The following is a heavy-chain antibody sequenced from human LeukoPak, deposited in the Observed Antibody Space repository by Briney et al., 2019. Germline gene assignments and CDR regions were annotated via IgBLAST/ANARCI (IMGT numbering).Heavy chain of an antibody. J-gene: IGHJ4*02. Sequence: RASVKVSCKASGYTFTGYYMHWVRQAPGQGLEWMGRINPNSGGTNYAQKFQGRVTMTRGTSISTAYMELSRLRSDDTAVYYCARDLYYYDSSGDYWGQGTLVTVSS. V-gene: IGHV1-2*06. D-gene: IGHD3-22*01. CDR3: ARDLYYYDSSGDY. CDR2: INPNSGGT. CDR1: GYTFTGYY.